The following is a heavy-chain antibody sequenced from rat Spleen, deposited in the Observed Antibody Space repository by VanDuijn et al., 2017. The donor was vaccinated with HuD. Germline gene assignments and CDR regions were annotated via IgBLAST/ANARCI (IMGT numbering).Heavy chain of an antibody. CDR1: GFSLTNNG. J-gene: IGHJ3*01. V-gene: IGHV2S8*01. CDR2: ISSGGTT. Sequence: QVQLRESGPGLVQPSQTLSLTCTVSGFSLTNNGVNWVRQPPGKGLEWIAAISSGGTTYYNSPLKSRLSISRDTSKSQVFLEMNSLQTEDTAVYFCATNTFYGYNPNWFAYWGHGTLVTVSS. D-gene: IGHD1-9*01. CDR3: ATNTFYGYNPNWFAY.